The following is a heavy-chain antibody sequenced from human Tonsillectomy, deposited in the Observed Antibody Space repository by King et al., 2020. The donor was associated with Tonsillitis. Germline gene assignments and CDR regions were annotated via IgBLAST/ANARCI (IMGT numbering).Heavy chain of an antibody. D-gene: IGHD3-16*01. CDR3: ASARGGNRYDGAGPFGGFDY. CDR1: GDSFSSGFYY. CDR2: VYISGSA. Sequence: VQLQESGPGLVKPSQTLSLTCTVSGDSFSSGFYYWSWIRQSAGEGLEWIGRVYISGSAYYNPSLKSRVTMSVDTSKNRISLKLSSVTAADTAVYYCASARGGNRYDGAGPFGGFDYWGQGSLVTVSS. J-gene: IGHJ4*02. V-gene: IGHV4-61*02.